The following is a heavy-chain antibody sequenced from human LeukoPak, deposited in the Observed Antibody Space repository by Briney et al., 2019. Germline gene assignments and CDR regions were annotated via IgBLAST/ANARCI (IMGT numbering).Heavy chain of an antibody. Sequence: SETLSLTCAVYGGSFSGYYWSWIRQPPGKGLEWIGEISHSGSTNYNPSLKSRVTISVDTSKNKFPLKLSSVTAADTAVYYCARVRTGSYGGWQLDYCGQGTLVTVSS. J-gene: IGHJ4*02. CDR1: GGSFSGYY. CDR2: ISHSGST. CDR3: ARVRTGSYGGWQLDY. V-gene: IGHV4-34*01. D-gene: IGHD3-10*01.